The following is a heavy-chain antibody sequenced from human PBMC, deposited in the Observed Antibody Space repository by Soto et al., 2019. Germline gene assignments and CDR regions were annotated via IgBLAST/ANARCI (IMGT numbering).Heavy chain of an antibody. J-gene: IGHJ4*02. CDR3: ARACSSWYWEY. CDR2: IYYSGST. D-gene: IGHD6-13*01. CDR1: GGSISSRGFY. V-gene: IGHV4-31*03. Sequence: SETLSLTCTVSGGSISSRGFYWTWIRQHPGKGLEWIGYIYYSGSTYYNPSLKSRVTISPDTSKNQFSLKLDSVTAADTAVYYCARACSSWYWEYWGQGTLVTVSS.